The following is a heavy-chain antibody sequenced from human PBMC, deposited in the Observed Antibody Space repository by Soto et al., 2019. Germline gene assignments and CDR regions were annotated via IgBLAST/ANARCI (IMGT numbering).Heavy chain of an antibody. J-gene: IGHJ4*02. V-gene: IGHV5-51*01. D-gene: IGHD3-9*01. CDR2: IYPGDSDA. CDR1: GYKFKNYW. CDR3: ARQPDYNILTGYLYYFDY. Sequence: GESLKISCEASGYKFKNYWIGWVRQMPGKGPEWMGFIYPGDSDARYSPSFQGQVTISVDKSINTVYPQWRSLKASDTAMYYCARQPDYNILTGYLYYFDYWGQGTLVTVSS.